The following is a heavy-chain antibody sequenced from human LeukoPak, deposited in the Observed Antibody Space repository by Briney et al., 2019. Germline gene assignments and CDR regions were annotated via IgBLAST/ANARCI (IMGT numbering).Heavy chain of an antibody. CDR2: IKQDGSEK. CDR3: ARCPKFGGWLYAFDI. V-gene: IGHV3-7*01. J-gene: IGHJ3*02. Sequence: PGGSLRLSCAASGFTFSSYWMSWVRQAPGKGLEWVANIKQDGSEKYYVDSVKGRFTISRDNAKNSLYLQMNSLRAEDTAVYYCARCPKFGGWLYAFDIWGQGTMVTVSS. CDR1: GFTFSSYW. D-gene: IGHD3-16*01.